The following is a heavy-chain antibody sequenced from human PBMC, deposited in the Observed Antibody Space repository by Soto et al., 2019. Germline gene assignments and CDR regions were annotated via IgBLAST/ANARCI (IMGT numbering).Heavy chain of an antibody. Sequence: QVQLQESGPGLVNPSETLSLTCTVSGVSITSHYWTWIRQPPGKGLEWIGNIHYSGSTNYSPSVKSRVIISVDTSENQSSLKLSSVTTADTAVYYCTGGGPGHPFDYWGQGTLVTVSS. CDR1: GVSITSHY. J-gene: IGHJ4*02. CDR2: IHYSGST. CDR3: TGGGPGHPFDY. V-gene: IGHV4-59*11. D-gene: IGHD7-27*01.